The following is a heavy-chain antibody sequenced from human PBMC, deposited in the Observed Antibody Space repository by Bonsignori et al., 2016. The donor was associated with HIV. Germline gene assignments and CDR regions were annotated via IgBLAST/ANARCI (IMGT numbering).Heavy chain of an antibody. V-gene: IGHV3-48*03. D-gene: IGHD3-10*01. Sequence: VRQAPGKGLDWVSYISSSGSTIYYADSVKGRFTISRDNAKNSLYLQMNSLRAEDTAVYYCASRGLMVRGALNYWGQGTLVTVSS. CDR2: ISSSGSTI. J-gene: IGHJ4*02. CDR3: ASRGLMVRGALNY.